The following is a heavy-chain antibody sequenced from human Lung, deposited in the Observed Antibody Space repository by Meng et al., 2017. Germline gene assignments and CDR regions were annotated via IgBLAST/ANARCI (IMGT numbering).Heavy chain of an antibody. D-gene: IGHD6-13*01. Sequence: VPPVAAGPEVKKPGASGKLSCKPSGYTCAAYWIHWLRQAPGQGLEWMGRIDPNNDHTQYAQNFQGRVTMTSDTSISTVYMELNGLRSDDTAVYYCARDEDISAAGKLFGDYWGQGTLVTVSS. V-gene: IGHV1-2*06. CDR2: IDPNNDHT. J-gene: IGHJ4*02. CDR3: ARDEDISAAGKLFGDY. CDR1: GYTCAAYW.